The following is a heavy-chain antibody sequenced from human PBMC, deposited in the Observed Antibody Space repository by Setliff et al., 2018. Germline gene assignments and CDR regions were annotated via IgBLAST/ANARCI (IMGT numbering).Heavy chain of an antibody. J-gene: IGHJ6*03. CDR3: ARMSGFLYLDV. D-gene: IGHD3-3*01. V-gene: IGHV4-61*09. Sequence: SETLSLTCTVSGDSISSRPFYWGWFRQPAGKGLEWIGQIYTSWSTNYNPSLKSRVTMSVDTSKNQFSLELTSVTAADTAVYYCARMSGFLYLDVWGNGTTVTVSS. CDR1: GDSISSRPFY. CDR2: IYTSWST.